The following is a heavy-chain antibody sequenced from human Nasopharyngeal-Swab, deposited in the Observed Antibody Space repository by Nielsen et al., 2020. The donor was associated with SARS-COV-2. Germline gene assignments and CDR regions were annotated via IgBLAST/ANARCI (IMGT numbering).Heavy chain of an antibody. CDR2: IIPIFGTA. Sequence: SVKVSCKASGGTFSSYAISWVRQAPGQELEWMGGIIPIFGTANYAQKFQGRVTITADESTSTAYMELSSLRSEDTAVYYCASSPPPCSGGSCYSYYYYMDVWGKGTTVTVSS. CDR1: GGTFSSYA. CDR3: ASSPPPCSGGSCYSYYYYMDV. V-gene: IGHV1-69*13. J-gene: IGHJ6*03. D-gene: IGHD2-15*01.